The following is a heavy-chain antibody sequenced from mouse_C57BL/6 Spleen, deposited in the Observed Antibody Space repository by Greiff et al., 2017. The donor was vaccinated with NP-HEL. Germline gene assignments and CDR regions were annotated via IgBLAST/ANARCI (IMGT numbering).Heavy chain of an antibody. CDR2: INPNNGGT. CDR1: GYTFTDYN. J-gene: IGHJ2*01. V-gene: IGHV1-18*01. Sequence: VQLQQSGPELVKPGASVKIPCKASGYTFTDYNMDWVKQSHGKSLEWIGDINPNNGGTIYNQKFKGKATLTEDKSSSTAYMELRSLTSEDTAVYYCARRGLRPSYFDYWGQGTTLTVSS. CDR3: ARRGLRPSYFDY. D-gene: IGHD3-2*02.